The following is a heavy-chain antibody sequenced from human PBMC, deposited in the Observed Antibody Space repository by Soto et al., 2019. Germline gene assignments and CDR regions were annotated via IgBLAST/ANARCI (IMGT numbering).Heavy chain of an antibody. CDR2: ISDSGHYI. CDR3: ASRPSEVKYYAVFDY. Sequence: GGSLRLSCAASGFTFSTYGMNWVRQAPGKGLEWLSSISDSGHYIYYADSVKGRFTISRDNAKNSLFLQMDSLRVEDTALYYCASRPSEVKYYAVFDYWGRGALVTVSS. CDR1: GFTFSTYG. D-gene: IGHD3-3*01. J-gene: IGHJ4*02. V-gene: IGHV3-21*04.